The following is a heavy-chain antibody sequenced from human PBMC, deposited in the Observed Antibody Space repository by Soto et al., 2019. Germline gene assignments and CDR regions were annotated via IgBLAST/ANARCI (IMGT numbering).Heavy chain of an antibody. V-gene: IGHV1-2*02. J-gene: IGHJ4*02. CDR3: AKANSGDDDEFDY. CDR1: GYTFTGYY. CDR2: INPKSGGT. D-gene: IGHD5-12*01. Sequence: TSVKVSCKASGYTFTGYYMHWVRQAPGQGLEWMGWINPKSGGTDYAQKFQGRVTMTRDTSSSSAYMELSSLRSDDTAVYYCAKANSGDDDEFDYWGQGTQVTVSS.